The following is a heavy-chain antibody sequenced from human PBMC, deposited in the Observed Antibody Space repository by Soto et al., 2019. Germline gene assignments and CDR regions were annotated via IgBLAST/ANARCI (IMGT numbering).Heavy chain of an antibody. CDR3: AKDHLYGGNSISDY. CDR2: VSYDGDNE. CDR1: GFTFSNYA. V-gene: IGHV3-30*18. J-gene: IGHJ4*02. D-gene: IGHD4-17*01. Sequence: GGSLRLSCVASGFTFSNYAMHWVRQAPGKGLEWVAIVSYDGDNEYYADSVRGRFFISRDNSKNTLYLQMNSLRAEDTAVYYCAKDHLYGGNSISDYWGQGTLVTVSS.